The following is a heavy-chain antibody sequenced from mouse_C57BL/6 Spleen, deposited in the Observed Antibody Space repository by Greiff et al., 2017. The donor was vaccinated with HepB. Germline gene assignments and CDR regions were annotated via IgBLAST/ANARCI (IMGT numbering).Heavy chain of an antibody. J-gene: IGHJ1*03. D-gene: IGHD4-1*01. V-gene: IGHV3-6*01. CDR2: ISYDGSN. Sequence: EVQLQQSGPGLVKPSQSLSLTCSVTGYSITSGYYWNWIRQFPGNKLEWMGYISYDGSNNYNPSLKNRISITRDTSKNQFFLKLNSVTTEDTATYYCARERTNWDKPSGYFDVWGTGTTVTVSS. CDR1: GYSITSGYY. CDR3: ARERTNWDKPSGYFDV.